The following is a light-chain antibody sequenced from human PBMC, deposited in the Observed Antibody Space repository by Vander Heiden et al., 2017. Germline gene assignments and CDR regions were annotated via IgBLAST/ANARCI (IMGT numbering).Light chain of an antibody. CDR1: STAVANYNL. J-gene: IGLJ1*01. CDR3: CSYAGSTTYV. Sequence: QSALTQPASVSGSPGQSITISCTGTSTAVANYNLVSWYQQHPGKAPKFMIYEVNKRPSGVSNRFSGSKSDNTASLTISGLQAEDEGDYYCCSYAGSTTYVFGTGTKVSVL. V-gene: IGLV2-23*02. CDR2: EVN.